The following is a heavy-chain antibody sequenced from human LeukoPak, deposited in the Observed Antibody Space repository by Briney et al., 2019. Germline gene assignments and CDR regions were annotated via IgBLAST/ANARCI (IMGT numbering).Heavy chain of an antibody. V-gene: IGHV4-39*07. D-gene: IGHD3-16*01. J-gene: IGHJ6*03. CDR3: ARELGYYYYYYMDV. CDR1: GGSLSSSSDY. Sequence: SETLSLTCTVSGGSLSSSSDYWGWIRQPPGKGLEWIGRIYYRGSTYYNPSLKSRVTISVDTSKNQFSLKLSSGTAADTAVYYCARELGYYYYYYMDVWGKGTTVTVSS. CDR2: IYYRGST.